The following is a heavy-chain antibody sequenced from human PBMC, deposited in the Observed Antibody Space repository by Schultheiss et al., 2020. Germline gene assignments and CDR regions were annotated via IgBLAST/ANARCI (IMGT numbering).Heavy chain of an antibody. CDR2: IYRSGGT. CDR3: ARAASYGQSYFDY. V-gene: IGHV4-4*02. D-gene: IGHD3-10*01. CDR1: GGSISSSYW. J-gene: IGHJ4*02. Sequence: SETLSLTCAVSGGSISSSYWWSWVRQPPGKGLEWIGEIYRSGGTNYNPSLKSRVTISVDKSKNQFSLRLSSMTAADTAVYYCARAASYGQSYFDYWGQGTLVTVSS.